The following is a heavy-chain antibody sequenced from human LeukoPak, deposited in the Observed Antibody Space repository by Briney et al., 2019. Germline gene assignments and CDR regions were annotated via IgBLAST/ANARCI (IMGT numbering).Heavy chain of an antibody. CDR2: ISAYNGNT. V-gene: IGHV1-18*01. Sequence: ASVKVSCKASGYTFTSYGISWLRQAPGQGLEWMGLISAYNGNTNYAQKLQGRVTMTTDTSTSTAYMELRSLRSDDTAVYYCARGNPSVAGGSRRKHWYFDLWGRGTLVTVSS. CDR3: ARGNPSVAGGSRRKHWYFDL. D-gene: IGHD6-19*01. J-gene: IGHJ2*01. CDR1: GYTFTSYG.